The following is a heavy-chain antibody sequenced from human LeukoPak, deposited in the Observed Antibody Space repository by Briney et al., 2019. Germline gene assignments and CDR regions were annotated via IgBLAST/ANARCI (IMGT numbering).Heavy chain of an antibody. CDR3: ARRVRGVIISIYYYNGMDV. J-gene: IGHJ6*02. D-gene: IGHD3-10*01. Sequence: SETLSLTCAVYGGSFSDYYWTWVRQSPGKGLEWMGEINHSGATDYNPSLKSRVTISVDTSKNQFSLKVRSVTAADTAVYYCARRVRGVIISIYYYNGMDVWGQGTTVTVSS. CDR2: INHSGAT. V-gene: IGHV4-34*01. CDR1: GGSFSDYY.